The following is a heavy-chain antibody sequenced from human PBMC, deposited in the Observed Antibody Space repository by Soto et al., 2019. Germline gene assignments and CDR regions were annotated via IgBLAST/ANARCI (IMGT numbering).Heavy chain of an antibody. V-gene: IGHV1-69*06. CDR1: GGTFSSYA. D-gene: IGHD2-2*01. CDR3: ARNIVGVPAALYGMDV. Sequence: QVQLVQSGAEVKKPGSSVKVSCKASGGTFSSYAISWVRQAPGQGREWMGGIIPIFGTANYAQKFQGRVTITGDKSTSTVYMEMSSLRSEDTAVYYCARNIVGVPAALYGMDVWGQGTTVTVSS. J-gene: IGHJ6*02. CDR2: IIPIFGTA.